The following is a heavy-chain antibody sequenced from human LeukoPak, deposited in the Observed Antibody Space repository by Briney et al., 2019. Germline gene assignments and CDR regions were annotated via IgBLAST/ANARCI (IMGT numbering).Heavy chain of an antibody. Sequence: ASVKVSCKASGYTFTGYYMHWVRQAPGQGLEWMGWINPKSGGTNYAQKFQGRVTMTRDTSISTAYMELSRLRSDDTAVYYCARGPTVTTDYYYYYMDVWGKGTTVTVPS. V-gene: IGHV1-2*02. J-gene: IGHJ6*03. CDR2: INPKSGGT. CDR3: ARGPTVTTDYYYYYMDV. D-gene: IGHD4-17*01. CDR1: GYTFTGYY.